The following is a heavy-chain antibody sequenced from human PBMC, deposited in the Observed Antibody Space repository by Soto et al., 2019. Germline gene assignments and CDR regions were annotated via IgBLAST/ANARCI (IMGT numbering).Heavy chain of an antibody. D-gene: IGHD3-10*01. CDR2: IYYSGST. CDR1: GGSISSGDYY. V-gene: IGHV4-30-4*01. J-gene: IGHJ5*02. Sequence: PSETLSLTCTVSGGSISSGDYYWSWIRQPPGKGLEWIGYIYYSGSTYYNPSLKSRVTISVDTSKNQFSLKLSSVTAADTAVYYCARGSSLNSITMVRGVINWFDPWGQGTLVTVSS. CDR3: ARGSSLNSITMVRGVINWFDP.